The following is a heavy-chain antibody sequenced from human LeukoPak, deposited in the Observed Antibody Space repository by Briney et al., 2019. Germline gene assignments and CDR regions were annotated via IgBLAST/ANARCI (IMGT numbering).Heavy chain of an antibody. Sequence: SETLSLTCAVYGGSFSGYYWSWIRQPPGKGLEWIGEINHSGSTNYNPSLKSRVTISVDTSKNQFSLKPSSVTAADTAVYYCARPYGSGNYWGRGTLVTVSS. V-gene: IGHV4-34*01. CDR1: GGSFSGYY. CDR2: INHSGST. D-gene: IGHD3-10*01. J-gene: IGHJ4*02. CDR3: ARPYGSGNY.